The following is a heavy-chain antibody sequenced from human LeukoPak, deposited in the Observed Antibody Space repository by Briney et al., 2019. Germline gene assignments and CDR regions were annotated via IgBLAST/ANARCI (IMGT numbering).Heavy chain of an antibody. CDR2: MGGGGTT. CDR3: AKAGRPLGVAGWIDY. CDR1: GFTFNNYV. J-gene: IGHJ4*02. V-gene: IGHV3-23*01. Sequence: GGSLRLSCAASGFTFNNYVMSWVRQAPGKGLEWVSAMGGGGTTYYADYVKGRFTISRDTSKNTLYLQMNSLRAEDTAIYYCAKAGRPLGVAGWIDYWGQGTLVTVSS. D-gene: IGHD6-19*01.